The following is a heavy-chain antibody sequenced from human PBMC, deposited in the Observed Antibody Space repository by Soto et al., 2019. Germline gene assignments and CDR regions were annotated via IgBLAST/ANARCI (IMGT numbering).Heavy chain of an antibody. CDR1: GFTFSSYS. CDR3: AAPTGPRYYYGMDV. Sequence: EVQLVESGGGLVQPGGSLRLSCAASGFTFSSYSMNWVRQVPGKGLEWVSYISSSSSTIYYADSVKGRFTISRDNAKNSLYLQMNSLRDEDTAVYYCAAPTGPRYYYGMDVWGQGTTVTVSS. CDR2: ISSSSSTI. V-gene: IGHV3-48*02. J-gene: IGHJ6*02.